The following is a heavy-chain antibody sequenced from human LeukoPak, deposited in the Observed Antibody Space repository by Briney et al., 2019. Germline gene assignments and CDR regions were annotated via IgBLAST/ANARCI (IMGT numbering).Heavy chain of an antibody. D-gene: IGHD1-14*01. J-gene: IGHJ6*03. CDR2: IMPLFNTA. CDR1: GGTFSSYS. Sequence: SVKVSCKASGGTFSSYSITWVRQAPGQGLEWMGGIMPLFNTANYAQQFQGRVTITTDESTSTAYMELSSPRFEDTAMYYCARVTGSATSLAFWGKGTTVTVS. CDR3: ARVTGSATSLAF. V-gene: IGHV1-69*05.